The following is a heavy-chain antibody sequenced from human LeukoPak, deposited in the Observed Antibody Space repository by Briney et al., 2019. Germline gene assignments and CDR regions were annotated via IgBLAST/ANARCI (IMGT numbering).Heavy chain of an antibody. D-gene: IGHD1-26*01. J-gene: IGHJ4*02. CDR1: GFTFSSYW. V-gene: IGHV3-7*01. CDR2: IKQDGSGK. Sequence: GGSLRLSCAASGFTFSSYWMSWVRQAPGKGLEWVANIKQDGSGKYYVDSVKGRFTISRDNAKNSLYLQMNSLRAEDTAVYYCARDQISSGSYSGFDYWGQGTLVTVSS. CDR3: ARDQISSGSYSGFDY.